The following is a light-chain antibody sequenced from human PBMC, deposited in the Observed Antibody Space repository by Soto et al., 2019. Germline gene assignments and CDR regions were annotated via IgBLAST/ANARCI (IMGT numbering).Light chain of an antibody. CDR2: AAS. CDR3: QQFNSYPLT. Sequence: DIPLTQSPSFLSASIGDRVTITCRASQGISSYLAWYQQKPGKAPELLISAASTLQTGVPSRFSGSGSGTEFTLTISSLQPEDFATYYCQQFNSYPLTFGGGTKVEIK. CDR1: QGISSY. V-gene: IGKV1-9*01. J-gene: IGKJ4*01.